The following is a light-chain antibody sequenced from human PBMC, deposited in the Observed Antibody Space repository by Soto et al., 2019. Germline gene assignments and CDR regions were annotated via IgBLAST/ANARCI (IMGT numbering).Light chain of an antibody. Sequence: EVVMTQSPATLSMSPGERATLSCRASPTVSSNLAWYQQKPGQTPRLLIYGASTRAPGIPARFSGSGSGTDFTLTISSLQSEDFAVYYCQQYNNWPLTFGGGTKVDI. CDR2: GAS. J-gene: IGKJ4*01. CDR1: PTVSSN. CDR3: QQYNNWPLT. V-gene: IGKV3-15*01.